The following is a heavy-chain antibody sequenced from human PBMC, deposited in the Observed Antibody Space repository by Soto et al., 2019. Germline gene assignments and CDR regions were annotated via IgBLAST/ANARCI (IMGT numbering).Heavy chain of an antibody. Sequence: PSQTLSLTCVISGDSVSSNSAGWNWIRQSPSRDLEWLGRTYYKSKWNNDYALSVKSRITINPDTSKNQFSLHLYSVTPEDTAVYYCTGITWFRGMDVWGQGTPVTVSS. J-gene: IGHJ6*02. V-gene: IGHV6-1*01. CDR2: TYYKSKWNN. CDR1: GDSVSSNSAG. D-gene: IGHD3-10*01. CDR3: TGITWFRGMDV.